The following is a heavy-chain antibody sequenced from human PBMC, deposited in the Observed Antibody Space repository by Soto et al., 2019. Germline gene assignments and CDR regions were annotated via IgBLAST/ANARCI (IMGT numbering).Heavy chain of an antibody. J-gene: IGHJ4*02. Sequence: EVQLVESGGGLVQPGGSLRLSCAASGFTFSSYWMNWVRQAPGKGLVWVSRINSDGSSTSYEESVKGRFTISRDNAKNTLYLQMSSLRAEDTAVYYCARAGLGMYYFDYWGQGTLVTVSS. V-gene: IGHV3-74*01. CDR3: ARAGLGMYYFDY. CDR1: GFTFSSYW. CDR2: INSDGSST. D-gene: IGHD7-27*01.